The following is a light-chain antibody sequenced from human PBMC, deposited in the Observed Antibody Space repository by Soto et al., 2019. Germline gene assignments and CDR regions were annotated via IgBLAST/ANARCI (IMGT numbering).Light chain of an antibody. V-gene: IGKV3-15*01. Sequence: EIVMTQSPATLSVSPGERATLSCRASQSVSNNLAWYQQQPGQAPRLLIYGASTTASGIPARFSGSGSGADFTLTISRLEPEDFAVYYCQQYGTSPRTFGPGTRLEIK. CDR2: GAS. J-gene: IGKJ5*01. CDR1: QSVSNN. CDR3: QQYGTSPRT.